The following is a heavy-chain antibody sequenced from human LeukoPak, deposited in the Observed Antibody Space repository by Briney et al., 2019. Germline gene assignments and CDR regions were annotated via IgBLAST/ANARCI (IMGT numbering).Heavy chain of an antibody. CDR2: ISGSGGST. J-gene: IGHJ4*02. CDR1: GFTFSSYG. V-gene: IGHV3-23*01. Sequence: GRSLRLSWAASGFTFSSYGMSWVRQAPGKGLEWVSAISGSGGSTYYADSVKGRFTISRDNSKNTLYLQMNSLRAEDAAVYYCATEGSFDYWGQGTLVTVSS. CDR3: ATEGSFDY.